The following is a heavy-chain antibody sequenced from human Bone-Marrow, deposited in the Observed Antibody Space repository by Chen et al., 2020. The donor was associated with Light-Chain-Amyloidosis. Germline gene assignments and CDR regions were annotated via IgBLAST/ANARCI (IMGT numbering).Heavy chain of an antibody. D-gene: IGHD3-9*01. J-gene: IGHJ3*02. CDR2: ISGGGASR. CDR3: AKDISYDDILPGYPADAFDI. V-gene: IGHV3-23*04. CDR1: GFAFSSYA. Sequence: EVQLVESGGGLLQRGGSLRLSCAASGFAFSSYAMSWVRQAPGEGLGWVSTISGGGASRYYGDSVKGRLTISRGNSKNALFLQMNSLRAEDTAVYYCAKDISYDDILPGYPADAFDIWGQGTMVTVSS.